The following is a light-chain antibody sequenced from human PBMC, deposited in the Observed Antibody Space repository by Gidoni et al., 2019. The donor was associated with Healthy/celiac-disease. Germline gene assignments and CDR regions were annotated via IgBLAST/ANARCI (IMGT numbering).Light chain of an antibody. V-gene: IGLV2-14*01. Sequence: QSALTQPASVSGSPVQSITISCPGTSSDVGGYNYVSWYQQHPGNAPKLMIYDDSKRPSGVSNRFSGSKSGNTASLTISGLQAEDEADYYCSSYTSSSTLEVFGTGTKVTVL. CDR2: DDS. J-gene: IGLJ1*01. CDR3: SSYTSSSTLEV. CDR1: SSDVGGYNY.